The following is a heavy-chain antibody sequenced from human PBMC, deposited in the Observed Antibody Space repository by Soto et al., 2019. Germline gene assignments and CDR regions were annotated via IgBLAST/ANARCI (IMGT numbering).Heavy chain of an antibody. V-gene: IGHV1-18*01. J-gene: IGHJ6*02. D-gene: IGHD2-8*01. CDR1: GYTFTSYG. CDR3: AKNGQPPYYYYGLDV. Sequence: ASVKVSCKASGYTFTSYGISWVRQAPGQGLEWMGWISGDNGQTTYGQKFRGRVTITTDTSTSTAYMELRSLRSDDTGVYYCAKNGQPPYYYYGLDVWGQGTTVTVSS. CDR2: ISGDNGQT.